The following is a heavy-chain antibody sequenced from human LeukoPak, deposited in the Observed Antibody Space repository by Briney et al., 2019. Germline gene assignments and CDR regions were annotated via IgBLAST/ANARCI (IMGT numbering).Heavy chain of an antibody. CDR3: AGDLHGDYGANWFDP. CDR1: GGSISSSSYY. V-gene: IGHV4-39*07. CDR2: IYYSGST. J-gene: IGHJ5*02. D-gene: IGHD4-17*01. Sequence: PSETLSLTCTVSGGSISSSSYYWGWIRQPPGKGLEWIGSIYYSGSTNYNPSLKSRVTMSVDTSKNQFSLELSSVTAADTAVYYCAGDLHGDYGANWFDPWGQGTLVTVSS.